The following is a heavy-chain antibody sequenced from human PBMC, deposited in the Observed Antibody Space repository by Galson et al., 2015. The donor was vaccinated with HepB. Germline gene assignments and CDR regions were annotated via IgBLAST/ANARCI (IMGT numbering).Heavy chain of an antibody. CDR2: IIPIFGTA. CDR1: GGTFSSYA. D-gene: IGHD1-20*01. CDR3: ARDQGDNWKGEDAFDI. J-gene: IGHJ3*02. V-gene: IGHV1-69*13. Sequence: SVKVSCKASGGTFSSYAISWVRQAPGQGLEWMGGIIPIFGTANYAQKFQGRVTITADESTSTAYMELSSLRSEDTAVYYCARDQGDNWKGEDAFDIWGQGTMVTVSS.